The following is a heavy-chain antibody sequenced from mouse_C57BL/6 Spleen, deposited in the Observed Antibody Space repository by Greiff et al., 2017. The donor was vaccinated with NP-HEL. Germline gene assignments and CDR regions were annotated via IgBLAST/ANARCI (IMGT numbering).Heavy chain of an antibody. V-gene: IGHV5-4*01. D-gene: IGHD2-1*01. CDR1: GFTFSSYA. CDR3: ARGGDMGNYYFDY. Sequence: EVHLVESGGGLVKPGGSLKLSCAASGFTFSSYAMSWVRQTPEKRLEWVATISDGGSYTYYPDNVKGRFTISRDNAKNNLYLQMSHLKSEDTAMYYCARGGDMGNYYFDYWGQGTTLTVSS. CDR2: ISDGGSYT. J-gene: IGHJ2*01.